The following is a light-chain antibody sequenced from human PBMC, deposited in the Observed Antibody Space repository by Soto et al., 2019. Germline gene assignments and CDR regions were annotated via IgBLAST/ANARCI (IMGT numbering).Light chain of an antibody. Sequence: DIQMTQSPSSLSASVGDRVTITCRASQSISSYLNWYQQKPGKAPKLLIYATSSLQSGVPSRFSGSGSATDFTLTISTLQPDDFATYSCQQSYSTPITFGPGTNVDIK. V-gene: IGKV1-39*01. CDR2: ATS. J-gene: IGKJ3*01. CDR1: QSISSY. CDR3: QQSYSTPIT.